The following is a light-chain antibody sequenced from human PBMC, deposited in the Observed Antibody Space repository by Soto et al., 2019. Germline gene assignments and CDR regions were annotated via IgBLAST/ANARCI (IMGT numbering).Light chain of an antibody. Sequence: EIVLTQSPGTLSLSPGERATLSCRASQSVSSSYLAWYQQKPGQAPRLLIYGASIRATGIPDRFSGSGSGTDFTLTISRLEPEDFAVYYCQQYGSSPGTFGQGTKVEMK. V-gene: IGKV3-20*01. J-gene: IGKJ1*01. CDR1: QSVSSSY. CDR2: GAS. CDR3: QQYGSSPGT.